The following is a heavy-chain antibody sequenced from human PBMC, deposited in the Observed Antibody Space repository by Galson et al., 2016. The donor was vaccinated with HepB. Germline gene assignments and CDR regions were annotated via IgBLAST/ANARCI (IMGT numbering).Heavy chain of an antibody. V-gene: IGHV1-69*13. Sequence: SVKVSCKASGGTFSSDAISWVRQAPGQGLEWMGGIIPIFNRPHYAQEFKGRLTLSAEESTSTGYMELNGLTSDETAVHYSARASRLDRDLVNWFDPGGQGTLVTVSS. J-gene: IGHJ5*02. CDR1: GGTFSSDA. CDR3: ARASRLDRDLVNWFDP. CDR2: IIPIFNRP. D-gene: IGHD3/OR15-3a*01.